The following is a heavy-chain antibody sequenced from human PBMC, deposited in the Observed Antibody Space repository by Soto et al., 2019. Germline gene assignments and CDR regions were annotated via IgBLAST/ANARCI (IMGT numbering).Heavy chain of an antibody. CDR1: GYTLTELS. V-gene: IGHV1-24*01. Sequence: ASVKVSCKVSGYTLTELSMHWVRQAPGKGLEWKGGFDPEDGETIYAQKFQGRVTMTEDTSTDTAYMELSSLRSEDTSVYYCAREGYDSRNYYYYGMDVWGQGTTVTVSS. CDR3: AREGYDSRNYYYYGMDV. D-gene: IGHD3-22*01. J-gene: IGHJ6*02. CDR2: FDPEDGET.